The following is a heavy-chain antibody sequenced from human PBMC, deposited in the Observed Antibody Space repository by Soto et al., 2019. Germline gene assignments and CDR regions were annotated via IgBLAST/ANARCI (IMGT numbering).Heavy chain of an antibody. Sequence: PSETLSLTCTVSGGSVSSASYYWTWIRQPPGKGLEWIGYIYYTGSTNYNPSLKSRVTMSVDTSTNQFSLKPTSVTAADAAVHYCARDIRGYSRAFDSWGRGTLVTVSS. D-gene: IGHD5-18*01. J-gene: IGHJ4*02. CDR2: IYYTGST. CDR3: ARDIRGYSRAFDS. CDR1: GGSVSSASYY. V-gene: IGHV4-61*01.